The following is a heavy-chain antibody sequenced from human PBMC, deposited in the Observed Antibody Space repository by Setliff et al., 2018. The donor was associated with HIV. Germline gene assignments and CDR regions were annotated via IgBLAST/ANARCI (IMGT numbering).Heavy chain of an antibody. V-gene: IGHV4-34*12. CDR3: ARRSGYAEDY. CDR2: IIHSGGT. D-gene: IGHD5-12*01. CDR1: GGSFSGYY. J-gene: IGHJ4*02. Sequence: PSETLSLTCAVYGGSFSGYYWNWIRQPPGKGLEWIGEIIHSGGTTYNPSLKSRVTISVDTSKNQFSLKLSSVTAADTAVYYCARRSGYAEDYWGQGTLVTVSS.